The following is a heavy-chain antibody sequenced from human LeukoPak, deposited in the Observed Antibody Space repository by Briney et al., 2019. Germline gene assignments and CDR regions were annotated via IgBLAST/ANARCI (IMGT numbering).Heavy chain of an antibody. CDR3: AGDGVFHDSDGYSFDY. Sequence: SETLSLTCAVSTYSITSGYFWGWIRQPPGKGLEWIASIYHSGTTYYNPSLRNRVTLFVDTSKNQFSLKLTSLTAADTAVYYCAGDGVFHDSDGYSFDYWGQGTLVTVSS. CDR2: IYHSGTT. CDR1: TYSITSGYF. D-gene: IGHD3-22*01. J-gene: IGHJ4*02. V-gene: IGHV4-38-2*02.